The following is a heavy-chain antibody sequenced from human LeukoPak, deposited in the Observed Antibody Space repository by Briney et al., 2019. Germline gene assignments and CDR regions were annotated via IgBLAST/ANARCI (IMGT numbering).Heavy chain of an antibody. J-gene: IGHJ5*02. CDR1: AYTFTSYG. CDR2: ISTYNGNT. V-gene: IGHV1-18*01. Sequence: GASVTVSCKPSAYTFTSYGISWVRQAPGQGLEWMGWISTYNGNTNYAQKLQGRVTMTTDTSASTACMELRSLRSDDTAVYYCARECTNGLCYGLIDPWGQGTLVSVSS. D-gene: IGHD2-8*01. CDR3: ARECTNGLCYGLIDP.